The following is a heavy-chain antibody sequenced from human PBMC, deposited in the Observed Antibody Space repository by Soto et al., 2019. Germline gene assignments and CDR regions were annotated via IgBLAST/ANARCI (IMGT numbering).Heavy chain of an antibody. CDR3: ASAIAAAGNNWFDP. V-gene: IGHV1-69*13. D-gene: IGHD6-13*01. Sequence: GASVKVSCKASGGTFSSYAISWVRQAPGQGLEWMGGIIPIFGTANYAQKFQGRVTITADESTSTAYMELSSLRSEDTAVYYCASAIAAAGNNWFDPWGQGTLVTVSS. J-gene: IGHJ5*02. CDR1: GGTFSSYA. CDR2: IIPIFGTA.